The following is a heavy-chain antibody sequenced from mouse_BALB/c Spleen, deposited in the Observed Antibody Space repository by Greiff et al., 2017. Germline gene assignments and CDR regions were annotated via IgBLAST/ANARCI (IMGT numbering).Heavy chain of an antibody. CDR3: ARGDGNFLHWYFDV. V-gene: IGHV1-14*01. Sequence: VQLQQSGPELVKPGASVKMSCKASGYTFTSYVMHWVKQKPGQGLEWIGYINPYNDGTKYNEKFKGKATLTSDKSSSTAYMELSSLTSEDSAVYYGARGDGNFLHWYFDVWGAGTTVTVSS. J-gene: IGHJ1*01. CDR1: GYTFTSYV. CDR2: INPYNDGT. D-gene: IGHD2-1*01.